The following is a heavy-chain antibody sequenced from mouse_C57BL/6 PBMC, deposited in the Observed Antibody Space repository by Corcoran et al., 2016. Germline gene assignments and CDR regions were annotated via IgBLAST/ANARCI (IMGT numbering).Heavy chain of an antibody. CDR2: INPNNGVT. CDR3: ARRRGYGNYGDWYFDV. J-gene: IGHJ1*03. CDR1: GYTFTDYN. D-gene: IGHD2-1*01. Sequence: EVQLQQSGPELVKPGASVKMSCKASGYTFTDYNMHWVKQSNGKSLEWIGYINPNNGVTIYNQKFKGKATLTVNKSSSTAYMELRSLTSEDSAVYYCARRRGYGNYGDWYFDVWGTGTTVTVSS. V-gene: IGHV1-22*01.